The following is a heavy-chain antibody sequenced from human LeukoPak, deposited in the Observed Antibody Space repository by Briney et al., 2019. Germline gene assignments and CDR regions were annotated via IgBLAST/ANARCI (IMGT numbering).Heavy chain of an antibody. V-gene: IGHV3-30*18. D-gene: IGHD4-17*01. CDR2: ISDDGRGK. J-gene: IGHJ4*02. Sequence: GGSLRLSCAASGVSFIGYGRRWVRQAPGKGLEWGGVISDDGRGKDYADSVTGRFTISRDNSKDTLYLQMNSLRAEDTAVYYCAKRPSDYGDYVSYFDYWGQGTLVTVSS. CDR3: AKRPSDYGDYVSYFDY. CDR1: GVSFIGYG.